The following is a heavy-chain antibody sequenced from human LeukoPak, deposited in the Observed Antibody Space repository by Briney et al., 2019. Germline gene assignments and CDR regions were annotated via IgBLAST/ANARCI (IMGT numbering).Heavy chain of an antibody. V-gene: IGHV3-21*01. CDR2: INTVATYI. CDR3: ARLRRNGDSGGFYYYYDY. J-gene: IGHJ4*02. Sequence: GGSLRLSCAASGFTFTSFSFNWVRQAPGKGLEWVLSINTVATYIYYADSVRGRFTISRDNAKNSVYLQMDSLRAEDTGVYYCARLRRNGDSGGFYYYYDYWGQGTLVTVSS. D-gene: IGHD3-22*01. CDR1: GFTFTSFS.